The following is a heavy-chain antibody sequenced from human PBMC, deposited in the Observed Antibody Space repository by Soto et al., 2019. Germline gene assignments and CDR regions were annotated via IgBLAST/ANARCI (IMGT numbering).Heavy chain of an antibody. V-gene: IGHV2-5*02. CDR3: AHTIVVVPTAYDAFDV. Sequence: QTTLKESGPTLVKPTQTLTLTCTFSGFSLSSIGVGVGWIRQPPGKALEWLGILYWDDDKHYSPSLKSRISIAKDTSKDQVVLTLTSRDPVDTATYYCAHTIVVVPTAYDAFDVWGQGTMVTVSS. J-gene: IGHJ3*01. D-gene: IGHD2-2*01. CDR2: LYWDDDK. CDR1: GFSLSSIGVG.